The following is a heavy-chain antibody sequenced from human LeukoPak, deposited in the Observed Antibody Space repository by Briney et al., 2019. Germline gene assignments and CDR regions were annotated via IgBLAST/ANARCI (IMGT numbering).Heavy chain of an antibody. V-gene: IGHV1-69*01. CDR1: GGTFSSYA. CDR2: IITIFGTA. J-gene: IGHJ6*02. D-gene: IGHD4-23*01. Sequence: ASVKVSCKASGGTFSSYAISWVRQAPGQGLEWMGGIITIFGTANYAQKFQGRVTITADESTSTAYMELSSLRSDDTAVYYCARDSAFYYGGRYGMDVWGQGTTVTVSS. CDR3: ARDSAFYYGGRYGMDV.